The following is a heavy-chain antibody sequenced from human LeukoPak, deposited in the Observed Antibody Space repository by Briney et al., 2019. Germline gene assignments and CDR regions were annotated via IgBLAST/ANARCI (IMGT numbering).Heavy chain of an antibody. V-gene: IGHV3-23*01. D-gene: IGHD1-1*01. J-gene: IGHJ4*02. Sequence: GGSLRLSCAASGFTFSSYAMSWVRQAPGKGLEWVSAISGSGSTYYADSVKGRFTISRDNSKNTLYLQMNSLRAEDTAVYYCAKVVGTEYFDYWGQGTLVTVSS. CDR3: AKVVGTEYFDY. CDR2: ISGSGST. CDR1: GFTFSSYA.